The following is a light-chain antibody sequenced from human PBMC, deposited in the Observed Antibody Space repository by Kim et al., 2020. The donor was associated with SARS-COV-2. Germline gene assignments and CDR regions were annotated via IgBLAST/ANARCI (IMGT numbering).Light chain of an antibody. V-gene: IGLV3-19*01. CDR2: GKT. CDR1: GLRTYY. J-gene: IGLJ3*02. Sequence: ALVQTVRSTSQGGGLRTYYANWYQQKPGQAPILVIYGKTNRPSGIPPRFSGSGSGNTASLTITGAQAEDEADYYCNSRDSSGYHWVFGGGTQLTVL. CDR3: NSRDSSGYHWV.